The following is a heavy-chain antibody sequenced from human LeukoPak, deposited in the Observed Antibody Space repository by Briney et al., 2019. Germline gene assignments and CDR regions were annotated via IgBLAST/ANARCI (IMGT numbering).Heavy chain of an antibody. J-gene: IGHJ4*02. D-gene: IGHD5-18*01. V-gene: IGHV1-2*02. CDR3: AREIGGILVFDY. CDR2: INPNSGDT. Sequence: GASVRVSCKASGYKFTGYYMHWVRQPPGQGLEWMGWINPNSGDTHHAQKFQGRVTMTRDTSISTAYMELSRLRSDDTAVYYCAREIGGILVFDYWGQGTLVTVSS. CDR1: GYKFTGYY.